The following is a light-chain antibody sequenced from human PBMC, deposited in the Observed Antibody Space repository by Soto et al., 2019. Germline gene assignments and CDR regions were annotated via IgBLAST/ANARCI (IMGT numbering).Light chain of an antibody. CDR1: QSVSSSY. CDR3: QQYGRSPWT. Sequence: EIVMTQSPGTLSLSPGERATLSCRTIQSVSSSYLAWYQQKPGQAPRLLIYGASNRATGIPDRFSGSGSGTDFTLTISRLETEDFAVYYCQQYGRSPWTFGQGTNVDIK. CDR2: GAS. J-gene: IGKJ1*01. V-gene: IGKV3-20*01.